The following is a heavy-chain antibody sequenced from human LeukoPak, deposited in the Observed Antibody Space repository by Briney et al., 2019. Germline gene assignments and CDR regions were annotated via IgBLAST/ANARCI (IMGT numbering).Heavy chain of an antibody. J-gene: IGHJ6*03. CDR2: INPNSGGT. CDR1: GYTFTGYY. CDR3: ARTQRLETPYYYYYYMDV. V-gene: IGHV1-2*02. Sequence: GASVKVSCKASGYTFTGYYMHWVRQAPGQGLEWMGWINPNSGGTNYAQKFQGRVTMTRDTSISTAYMELSRLRSDDTAVYYCARTQRLETPYYYYYYMDVWGKGTTVTVSS. D-gene: IGHD6-19*01.